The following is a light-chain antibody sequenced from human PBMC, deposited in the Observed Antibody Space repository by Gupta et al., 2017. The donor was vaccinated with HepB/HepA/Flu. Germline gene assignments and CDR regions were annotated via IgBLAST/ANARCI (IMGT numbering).Light chain of an antibody. CDR2: LNSDGSH. CDR1: SGHSNYA. CDR3: QTWGTGIRV. J-gene: IGLJ3*02. Sequence: QLVLTQSPSASASLGASVKLTCTLSSGHSNYAIAWHQQQPEKGPRFLIKLNSDGSHNKGDGIPDRFSGSSSGAERYLTISSLQSEDEADYYCQTWGTGIRVFGGGTKLTVL. V-gene: IGLV4-69*01.